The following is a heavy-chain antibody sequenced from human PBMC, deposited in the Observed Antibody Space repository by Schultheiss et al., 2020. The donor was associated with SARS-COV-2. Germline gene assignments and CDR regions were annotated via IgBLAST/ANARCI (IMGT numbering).Heavy chain of an antibody. Sequence: SETLSLTCTVSGGSISSYYWSWIRQPPGKGLEWIGEINHSGSTNYNPSLKSRVTISVDTSKNQFSLKLSSVTAADTAVYYCARHKGYCSSTSCPYYYMDVWGKGTTVNVSS. D-gene: IGHD2-2*01. V-gene: IGHV4-34*01. J-gene: IGHJ6*03. CDR3: ARHKGYCSSTSCPYYYMDV. CDR2: INHSGST. CDR1: GGSISSYY.